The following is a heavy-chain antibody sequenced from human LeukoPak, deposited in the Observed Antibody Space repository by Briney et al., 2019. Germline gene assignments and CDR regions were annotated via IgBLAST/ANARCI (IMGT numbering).Heavy chain of an antibody. CDR1: GGSISSGDYY. V-gene: IGHV4-30-4*01. CDR3: ARVSSGSYWLDY. J-gene: IGHJ4*02. CDR2: IYYSGST. Sequence: SETLSLTCTVSGGSISSGDYYWSWIRQPPGKGLEWIGYIYYSGSTYYNPSLKSRVTISVDTSKNQFSLKLSSVTAADTAVYYCARVSSGSYWLDYWGQGTLVTVSS. D-gene: IGHD1-26*01.